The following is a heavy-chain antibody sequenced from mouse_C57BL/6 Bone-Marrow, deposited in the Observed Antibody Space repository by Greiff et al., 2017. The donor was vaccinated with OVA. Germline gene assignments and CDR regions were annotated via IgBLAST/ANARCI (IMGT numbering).Heavy chain of an antibody. Sequence: EVQLQESGPGMVKPSQSLSLTCTVTGYSITSGYDWHWIRHFPGNKLEWMGYISYSGSTNYNPSLKSRISITHDTSKNHFFLKLNSVTTEDTATYYCAREGELVMDYWGQGTSVTVSS. J-gene: IGHJ4*01. D-gene: IGHD4-1*01. CDR1: GYSITSGYD. CDR2: ISYSGST. V-gene: IGHV3-1*01. CDR3: AREGELVMDY.